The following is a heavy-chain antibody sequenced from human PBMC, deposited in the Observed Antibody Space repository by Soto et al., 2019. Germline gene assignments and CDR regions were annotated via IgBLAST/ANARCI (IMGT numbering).Heavy chain of an antibody. D-gene: IGHD3-16*02. V-gene: IGHV3-23*01. J-gene: IGHJ4*02. CDR2: ISGSGGST. CDR1: GFTFSSYA. CDR3: AKDAELTYYDYIWGSYRSLYYFDY. Sequence: GGSLRLSCAASGFTFSSYAMSWVRQAPGKGLEWVSAISGSGGSTYYADSVKGRFTISRDNSKNTLYLQMNSLRAEDTAVYYCAKDAELTYYDYIWGSYRSLYYFDYWGQGTLVTVSS.